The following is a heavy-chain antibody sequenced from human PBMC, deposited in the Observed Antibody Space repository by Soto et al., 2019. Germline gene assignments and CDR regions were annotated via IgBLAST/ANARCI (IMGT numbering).Heavy chain of an antibody. J-gene: IGHJ4*02. CDR3: ARGGTVTSFDY. CDR1: GGSISSGGYY. D-gene: IGHD4-4*01. Sequence: QVQLQESGPGLVKPSQTLSLTCTVTGGSISSGGYYWSWIRQHPGKGLEWIGYIYYSGSTYYNPSLKSRVTIAVDTSKNQFSLKLSSVTAADTAVYYCARGGTVTSFDYWGQGTLVTVSS. CDR2: IYYSGST. V-gene: IGHV4-31*03.